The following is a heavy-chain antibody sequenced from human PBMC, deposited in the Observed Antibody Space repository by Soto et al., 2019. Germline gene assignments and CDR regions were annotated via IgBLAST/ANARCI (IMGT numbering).Heavy chain of an antibody. CDR1: GYTFTSYG. CDR2: ISAYNGNT. Sequence: ASVKVSCKASGYTFTSYGISWVRQAPGQGLEWMGWISAYNGNTNYAQKLQGRVTMTTDTSTSTAYMELRSLRSDDTAVYYCARDPAYGSGRTNWFDPWGQGTLVTAPQ. CDR3: ARDPAYGSGRTNWFDP. J-gene: IGHJ5*02. V-gene: IGHV1-18*01. D-gene: IGHD3-10*01.